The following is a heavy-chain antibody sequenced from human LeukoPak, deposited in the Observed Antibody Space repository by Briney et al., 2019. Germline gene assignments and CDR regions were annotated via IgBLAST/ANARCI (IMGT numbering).Heavy chain of an antibody. J-gene: IGHJ4*02. CDR1: GFTFSSYA. CDR2: ISYDGSNK. Sequence: GGSLRLSCAASGFTFSSYAMHWVRQAPGKGLEWVAVISYDGSNKYYADSVKGRFTISRDNSKNTLYLQMNSLRAEDTAVYYCARDHDTAWIQLWRPPTPDFDYWGQGTLVTVSS. CDR3: ARDHDTAWIQLWRPPTPDFDY. D-gene: IGHD5-18*01. V-gene: IGHV3-30-3*01.